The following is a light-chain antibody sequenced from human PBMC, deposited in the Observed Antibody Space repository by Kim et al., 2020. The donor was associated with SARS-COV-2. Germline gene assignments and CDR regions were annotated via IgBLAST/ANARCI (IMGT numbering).Light chain of an antibody. Sequence: LTQPPSASGSPGQSVTISCTGTSSDVGGYNYVSWYQQHPGKAPKLMIYEVSKRPSGVPDRFSGSKSGNTASLTVSGLQAEDEADYYCSSYAGSTLYVFGTGTKVTVL. CDR3: SSYAGSTLYV. J-gene: IGLJ1*01. CDR1: SSDVGGYNY. CDR2: EVS. V-gene: IGLV2-8*01.